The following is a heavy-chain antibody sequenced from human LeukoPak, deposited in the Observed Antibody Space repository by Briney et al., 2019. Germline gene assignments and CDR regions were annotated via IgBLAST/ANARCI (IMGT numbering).Heavy chain of an antibody. CDR1: GFTFSSYS. D-gene: IGHD3-9*01. J-gene: IGHJ4*02. V-gene: IGHV3-21*01. Sequence: GSLRLSCAASGFTFSSYSMNWVRQALGKGLEWVSSISSSSSYIYYADSVKGRFTISRDNAKNSLYLQMNSLRAEDTAVYYCATHRGYFERPFDYWGQGTLVTVSS. CDR3: ATHRGYFERPFDY. CDR2: ISSSSSYI.